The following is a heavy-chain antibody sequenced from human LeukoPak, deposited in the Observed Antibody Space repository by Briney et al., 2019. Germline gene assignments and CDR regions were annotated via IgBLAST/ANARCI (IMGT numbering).Heavy chain of an antibody. CDR1: GFTVSSNY. D-gene: IGHD6-19*01. V-gene: IGHV3-66*01. CDR3: ASGGGTVAGYFDY. CDR2: IYSGGST. Sequence: PGGSLRLSCAASGFTVSSNYMSWVRQAPGKGLEWVSVIYSGGSTYYADSVKGRFTISRDNSKNTLYLQMNSLRAEDTAVYYCASGGGTVAGYFDYWGQGTLVTVSS. J-gene: IGHJ4*02.